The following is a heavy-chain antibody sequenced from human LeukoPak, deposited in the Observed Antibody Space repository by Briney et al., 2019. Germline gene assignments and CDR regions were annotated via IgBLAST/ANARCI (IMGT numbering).Heavy chain of an antibody. Sequence: ASVKVSCKASGGTFSTYAISWVRQAPGQGLEWMGGIIPIFGTRNYAQRFQGRVTITTDETTSTAYMELTSLRSEDTAVYYCAGAGVGQTVVFGGDDFWSGYPSWFDPWGQGTLVTVSS. CDR1: GGTFSTYA. CDR2: IIPIFGTR. V-gene: IGHV1-69*05. CDR3: AGAGVGQTVVFGGDDFWSGYPSWFDP. J-gene: IGHJ5*02. D-gene: IGHD3-3*01.